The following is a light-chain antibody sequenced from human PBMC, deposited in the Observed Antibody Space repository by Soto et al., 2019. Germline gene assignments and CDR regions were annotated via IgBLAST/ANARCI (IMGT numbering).Light chain of an antibody. V-gene: IGKV1-8*01. Sequence: AIRMTQSPSSFSASTGDRLTITGRASQGISSYLAWYQQKPGKAPKLLIYAASTLQSGVPSRFSGSGSGTDFTLTISCLQSEDFATYYCQQYYSYPRTFGGGTKVDIK. CDR2: AAS. CDR1: QGISSY. CDR3: QQYYSYPRT. J-gene: IGKJ4*01.